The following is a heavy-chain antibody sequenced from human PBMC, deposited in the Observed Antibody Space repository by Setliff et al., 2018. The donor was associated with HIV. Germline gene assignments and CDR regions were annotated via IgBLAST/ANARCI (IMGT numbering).Heavy chain of an antibody. V-gene: IGHV4-59*08. Sequence: PSETLSLTCTVSGASISSYYWSWLRHPPGKGLEWLGYIYHSGGVNYNPSLKGRGTISLATSKNQFSLRLTSVTAADTAVYYCARRGYSGYASGWFGPWGQGTLVTVSS. D-gene: IGHD5-12*01. CDR1: GASISSYY. CDR3: ARRGYSGYASGWFGP. CDR2: IYHSGGV. J-gene: IGHJ5*02.